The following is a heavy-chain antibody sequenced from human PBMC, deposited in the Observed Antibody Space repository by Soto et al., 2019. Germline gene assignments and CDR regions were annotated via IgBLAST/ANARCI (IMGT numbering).Heavy chain of an antibody. J-gene: IGHJ4*02. Sequence: GGSLRLSCAASGFTFSSYAMHWVRQAPGKGLEWVAVISYDGSNKYYADSVKGRFTISRDNSKNTLYLQMNSLRAEDTAVYYCAREIVRFFDYWGQGTLVTVSS. V-gene: IGHV3-30-3*01. CDR1: GFTFSSYA. CDR2: ISYDGSNK. CDR3: AREIVRFFDY. D-gene: IGHD3-22*01.